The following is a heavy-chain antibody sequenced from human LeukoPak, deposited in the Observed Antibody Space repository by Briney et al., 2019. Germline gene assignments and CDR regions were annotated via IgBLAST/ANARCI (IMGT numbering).Heavy chain of an antibody. CDR3: ARATNYDILTGYYFFDY. Sequence: PGGSLRLSCAASGFTFSSYSMNWVRQAPGKGLEWVSSISSSSSYIYYADSVKGRFTISRDNAKNSLYLQMNSLRAEDTAVYYCARATNYDILTGYYFFDYWGQGTLVTVSS. V-gene: IGHV3-21*01. CDR1: GFTFSSYS. J-gene: IGHJ4*02. D-gene: IGHD3-9*01. CDR2: ISSSSSYI.